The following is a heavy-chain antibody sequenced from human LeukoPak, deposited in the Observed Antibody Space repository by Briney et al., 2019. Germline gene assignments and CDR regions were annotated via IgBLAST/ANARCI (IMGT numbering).Heavy chain of an antibody. Sequence: PSQTLSLTCTVSGGSISSGGYYWSWIRQPAGKGLEWIGRIYTSGSTNYNPSLKSRVTMSVDTSKNQFSLKLSSVTAADTAVYYCARERGGVAGGIDYWGQGTLVTVSS. V-gene: IGHV4-61*02. D-gene: IGHD2-15*01. CDR1: GGSISSGGYY. CDR2: IYTSGST. J-gene: IGHJ4*02. CDR3: ARERGGVAGGIDY.